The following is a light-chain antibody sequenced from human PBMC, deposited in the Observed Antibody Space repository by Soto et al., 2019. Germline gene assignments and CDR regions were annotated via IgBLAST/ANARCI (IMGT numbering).Light chain of an antibody. CDR1: SSDVGGYNY. CDR2: EVS. J-gene: IGLJ2*01. CDR3: SSYGGSSNLV. Sequence: QSALTQPPSASGSPGQSVTISCTGTSSDVGGYNYVSWYQQHPGEAPKLVIYEVSKRPSGVSDRFSGSKSGNTASLTVSGLRAEDEADYYCSSYGGSSNLVFGGGTKVTVL. V-gene: IGLV2-8*01.